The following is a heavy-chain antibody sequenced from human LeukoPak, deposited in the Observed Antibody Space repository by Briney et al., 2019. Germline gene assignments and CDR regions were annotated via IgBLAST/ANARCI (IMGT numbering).Heavy chain of an antibody. Sequence: GASVKVSCKASGGTFSSYAISWVRQAPGQGLEWMGRIIPILGIANYAQKFQGRVTITADKSTSTAYMELSSLRSEDTAVYYCARVLHYDFWSGYYERVFDYWGQGTLVTVSS. J-gene: IGHJ4*02. D-gene: IGHD3-3*01. CDR1: GGTFSSYA. V-gene: IGHV1-69*04. CDR2: IIPILGIA. CDR3: ARVLHYDFWSGYYERVFDY.